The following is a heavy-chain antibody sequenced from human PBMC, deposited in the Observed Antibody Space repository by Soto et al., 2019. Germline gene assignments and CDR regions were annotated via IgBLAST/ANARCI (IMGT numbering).Heavy chain of an antibody. Sequence: LSLTCTVSGASISSYYWSWIRQPPLKGLEWIGYIYYSGSTNYSPSLKSRVTISVDTSKNQFSLKLISVTAADTAVYYCARVRCGYDSSGCPYFDYWGQGTLVTVSS. CDR1: GASISSYY. D-gene: IGHD3-22*01. CDR2: IYYSGST. J-gene: IGHJ4*02. CDR3: ARVRCGYDSSGCPYFDY. V-gene: IGHV4-59*01.